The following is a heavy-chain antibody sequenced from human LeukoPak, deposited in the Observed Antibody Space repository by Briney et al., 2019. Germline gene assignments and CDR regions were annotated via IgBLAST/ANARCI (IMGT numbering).Heavy chain of an antibody. CDR1: GGTFSSYA. Sequence: GASVKVSCKASGGTFSSYAISWVRQAPGQGLEWMGGIIPIFGTANYAQKFQGRVTITADKSTSTAYMELSSLRSEDTAVYNCARDLYSRRMNYYGSGSYFAYWGQGTLVTVSS. CDR2: IIPIFGTA. J-gene: IGHJ4*02. V-gene: IGHV1-69*06. D-gene: IGHD3-10*01. CDR3: ARDLYSRRMNYYGSGSYFAY.